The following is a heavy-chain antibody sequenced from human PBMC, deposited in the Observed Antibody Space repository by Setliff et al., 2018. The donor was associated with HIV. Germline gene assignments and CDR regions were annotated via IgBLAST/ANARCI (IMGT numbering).Heavy chain of an antibody. J-gene: IGHJ6*03. CDR3: ARAGRSGSYNHYYYYYMDV. CDR1: GGTFNNDA. V-gene: IGHV1-69*10. CDR2: IVPVLGIT. Sequence: SVKVSCKASGGTFNNDAISWVRQAPGQGLEWMGGIVPVLGITNYSPKFQGRVTMTRDTSTSTVYMELSSLRSEDTAVYYCARAGRSGSYNHYYYYYMDVWGKGTTVTVSS. D-gene: IGHD1-26*01.